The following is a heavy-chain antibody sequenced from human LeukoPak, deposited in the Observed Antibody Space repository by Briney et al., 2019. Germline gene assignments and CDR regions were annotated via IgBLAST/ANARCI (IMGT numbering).Heavy chain of an antibody. CDR3: AILRTPVGIGNFDY. V-gene: IGHV3-23*01. Sequence: GGSLRLSCVGSGFTFRSHAMSWVRQAPEKGLEFVSGIYENGGTTYYADSVKGRFSISRDNSKNTLYLQMNSLRAEDTAVYYCAILRTPVGIGNFDYWGQGTLVTVSS. J-gene: IGHJ4*02. CDR2: IYENGGTT. CDR1: GFTFRSHA. D-gene: IGHD4-23*01.